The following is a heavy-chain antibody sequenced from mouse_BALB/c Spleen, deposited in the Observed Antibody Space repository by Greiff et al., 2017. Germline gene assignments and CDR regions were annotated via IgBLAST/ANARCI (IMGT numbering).Heavy chain of an antibody. CDR2: ISDIGST. CDR1: GDSITSGY. V-gene: IGHV3-8*02. D-gene: IGHD1-1*01. J-gene: IGHJ4*01. CDR3: ARDGRSFYYYAMDY. Sequence: EVKLVESGPSLVKPSQTLSLTCSVTGDSITSGYWNWFRKFQGNKLEYMGYISDIGSTYYNPPLKSRITSTRDTSKNQYYLQLYSVTTEDTATNYCARDGRSFYYYAMDYWGQGTSVTVSS.